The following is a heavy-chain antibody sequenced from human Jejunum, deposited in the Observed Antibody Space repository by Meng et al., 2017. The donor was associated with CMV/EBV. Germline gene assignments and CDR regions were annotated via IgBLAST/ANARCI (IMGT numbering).Heavy chain of an antibody. D-gene: IGHD1-7*01. V-gene: IGHV3-64*02. CDR2: ISGNGGAT. J-gene: IGHJ5*02. CDR1: FSFNYYA. Sequence: FSFNYYAMHWVRQAPGKGLEHVSVISGNGGATYYADSVKGRFTISRDNSKNTLYLQMGSLRADDMAVYYCARDQNENYPYNWLDPWGQGTLVTVSS. CDR3: ARDQNENYPYNWLDP.